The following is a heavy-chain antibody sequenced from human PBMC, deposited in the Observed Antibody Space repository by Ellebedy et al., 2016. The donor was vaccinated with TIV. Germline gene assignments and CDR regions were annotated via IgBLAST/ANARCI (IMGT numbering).Heavy chain of an antibody. V-gene: IGHV4-31*03. CDR3: ARYYYDSSGYYGDWYFDL. CDR1: GGSISSGGYY. D-gene: IGHD3-22*01. Sequence: SETLSLTCTVSGGSISSGGYYWSWIRQHPGKGLEWIGYIYYSGSTYYNPSLKRRVTISVDTSKNQFSLKLSSVTAADTAVYYCARYYYDSSGYYGDWYFDLWGRGTLVTVSS. J-gene: IGHJ2*01. CDR2: IYYSGST.